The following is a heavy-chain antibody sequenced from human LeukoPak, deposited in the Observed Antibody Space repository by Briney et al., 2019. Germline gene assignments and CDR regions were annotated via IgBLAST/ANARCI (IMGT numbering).Heavy chain of an antibody. V-gene: IGHV4-61*01. CDR2: IYYSGST. CDR1: GGSVSSGSYY. D-gene: IGHD3-3*02. Sequence: SETLSLTCTVSGGSVSSGSYYWSWIRQPPGKGLEWIGYIYYSGSTNYNPSLKSRVTISVDTSKNQFSLKLSSVTAADTAVYYCARDEFSHFDYWGQGTLVTVSS. J-gene: IGHJ4*02. CDR3: ARDEFSHFDY.